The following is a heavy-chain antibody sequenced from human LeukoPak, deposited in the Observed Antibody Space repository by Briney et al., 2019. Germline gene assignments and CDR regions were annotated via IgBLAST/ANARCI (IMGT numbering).Heavy chain of an antibody. CDR1: GFTFDDYA. J-gene: IGHJ3*02. D-gene: IGHD3-16*01. CDR2: ISGDGGST. Sequence: GGSLRLSCAASGFTFDDYAMHWVRQAPGKGLEWVSLISGDGGSTYYADSVKGRFTISRDNSKNSLYLQMNSLRTEDTALYYCAKDIYDYVWGSYYGAFDIWGQGTMVTVSS. V-gene: IGHV3-43*02. CDR3: AKDIYDYVWGSYYGAFDI.